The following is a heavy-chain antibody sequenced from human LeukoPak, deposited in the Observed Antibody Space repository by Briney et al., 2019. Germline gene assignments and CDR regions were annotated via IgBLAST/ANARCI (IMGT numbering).Heavy chain of an antibody. V-gene: IGHV1-18*01. D-gene: IGHD2-2*01. CDR1: GYTLSRYG. J-gene: IGHJ4*02. CDR3: ARDLCSVEPAAPCYYFDY. Sequence: ASVKVSCKPSGYTLSRYGISWVRQAPGHGLEGMGWSSAYNENTNSALKVQGRVTMTTDTSTSTAYMELRRLRSDDTAVYYCARDLCSVEPAAPCYYFDYWGQGTLVTVSS. CDR2: SSAYNENT.